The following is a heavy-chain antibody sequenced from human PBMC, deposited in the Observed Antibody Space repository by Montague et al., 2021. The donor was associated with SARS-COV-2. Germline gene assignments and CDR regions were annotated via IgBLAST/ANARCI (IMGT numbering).Heavy chain of an antibody. CDR2: TYYRSKWYS. D-gene: IGHD6-19*01. V-gene: IGHV6-1*01. CDR1: GDSVSSNSVA. Sequence: CAISGDSVSSNSVARSWTMQSPSRGLEWLGRTYYRSKWYSDYAPSVRRRRTVNPDASKNEFSLELNYVTPEDTAVYYCVRYSGWFYFDFWGQGTLVTVSS. J-gene: IGHJ4*02. CDR3: VRYSGWFYFDF.